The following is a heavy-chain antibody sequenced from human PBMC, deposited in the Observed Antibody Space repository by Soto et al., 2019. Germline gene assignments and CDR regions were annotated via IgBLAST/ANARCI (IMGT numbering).Heavy chain of an antibody. J-gene: IGHJ4*02. Sequence: VGSLRLSGVFSGFTFSTYTMNWVRQAPGKGLEWVSSINGRSNYVYYADSVKGRFTISRDNAKNSLYLQMNRLRAEDTAIYYCAREDGVVGSSSAFDHWGLGTLVTVSS. CDR3: AREDGVVGSSSAFDH. CDR2: INGRSNYV. D-gene: IGHD1-26*01. V-gene: IGHV3-21*01. CDR1: GFTFSTYT.